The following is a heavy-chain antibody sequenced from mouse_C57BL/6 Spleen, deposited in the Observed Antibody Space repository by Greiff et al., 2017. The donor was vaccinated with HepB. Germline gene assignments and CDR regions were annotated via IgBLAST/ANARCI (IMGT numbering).Heavy chain of an antibody. V-gene: IGHV1-82*01. CDR1: GYAFSSSW. D-gene: IGHD2-2*01. Sequence: LQESGPELVKPGASVKISCKASGYAFSSSWMNWVKQRPGKGLEWIGRIYPGDGDTNYNGKFKGKATLTADKSSSTAYMQLSSLTSEDSAVYFCARSEGYDAGNYFDYWGQGTTLTVSS. CDR2: IYPGDGDT. CDR3: ARSEGYDAGNYFDY. J-gene: IGHJ2*01.